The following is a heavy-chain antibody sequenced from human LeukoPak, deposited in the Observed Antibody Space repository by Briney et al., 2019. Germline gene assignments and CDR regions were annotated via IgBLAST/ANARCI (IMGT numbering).Heavy chain of an antibody. V-gene: IGHV4-59*01. J-gene: IGHJ4*02. CDR2: INHSGST. D-gene: IGHD6-13*01. CDR1: GGSISNYY. CDR3: ARDGLPGIAED. Sequence: PSETLSLTCTVSGGSISNYYWSWIRQPPGKRLEWIGEINHSGSTNYNPSLKSRVTISVDTSKNQFSLKLSSVTAADTAVYYCARDGLPGIAEDWGQGTLVTVSS.